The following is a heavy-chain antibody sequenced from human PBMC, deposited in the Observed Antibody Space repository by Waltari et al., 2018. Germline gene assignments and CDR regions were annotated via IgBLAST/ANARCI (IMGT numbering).Heavy chain of an antibody. CDR3: AREFYGDYPYWYFDL. J-gene: IGHJ2*01. D-gene: IGHD4-17*01. CDR2: IYTSGST. Sequence: QVQLQESGPGLVKPSQTLSLTCTVSGGSISSGSYYWSWIRRPAGKGLEWIGRIYTSGSTNYNPSLKSRVTISVDTSKNQFSLKLSSVTAADTAVYYCAREFYGDYPYWYFDLWGRGTLVTVSS. CDR1: GGSISSGSYY. V-gene: IGHV4-61*02.